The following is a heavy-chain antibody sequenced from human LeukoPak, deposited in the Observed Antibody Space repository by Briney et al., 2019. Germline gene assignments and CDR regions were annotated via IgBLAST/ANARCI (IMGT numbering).Heavy chain of an antibody. Sequence: PGGSLRHSCAASGFTFSSYAMSWVRQAPGKGLEWVSAISGSGGSTYYADSVKGRFTISRDNSKNTLYLQMNSLRAEGTAVYYCAKARTRKANWYRFDYWGQGTLVTVSS. V-gene: IGHV3-23*01. CDR2: ISGSGGST. D-gene: IGHD6-13*01. CDR1: GFTFSSYA. CDR3: AKARTRKANWYRFDY. J-gene: IGHJ4*02.